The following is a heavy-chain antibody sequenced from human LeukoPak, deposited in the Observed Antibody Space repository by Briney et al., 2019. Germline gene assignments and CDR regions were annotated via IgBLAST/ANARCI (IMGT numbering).Heavy chain of an antibody. V-gene: IGHV1-46*01. CDR3: ARDFNTYYYDSSGYYGMDV. CDR2: INPSVGST. D-gene: IGHD3-22*01. Sequence: ASVNVSCKASGYTFTSYYMHWVRQAPGQGLEWMGIINPSVGSTSYAQKFQGRVNMTRHTSTSTVYMELSSLRSEDTAVYYCARDFNTYYYDSSGYYGMDVWGQGTKVNVSS. CDR1: GYTFTSYY. J-gene: IGHJ6*02.